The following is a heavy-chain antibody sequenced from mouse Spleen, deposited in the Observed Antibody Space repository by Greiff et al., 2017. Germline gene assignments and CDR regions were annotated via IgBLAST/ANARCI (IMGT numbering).Heavy chain of an antibody. CDR2: INPNNGGT. Sequence: VQLQQSGPELVKPGASVKMSCKASGYTFTDYNMHWVKQSHGKSLEWIGYINPNNGGTSYNQKFKGKATLTVNKSSSTAYMELRSLTSEDSAVYYCARGNYYGSSWDWYFDVWGTGTTVTVSS. CDR1: GYTFTDYN. D-gene: IGHD1-1*01. J-gene: IGHJ1*03. CDR3: ARGNYYGSSWDWYFDV. V-gene: IGHV1-22*01.